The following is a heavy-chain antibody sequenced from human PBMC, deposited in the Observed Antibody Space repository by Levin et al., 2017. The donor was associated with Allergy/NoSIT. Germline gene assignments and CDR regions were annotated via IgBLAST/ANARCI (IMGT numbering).Heavy chain of an antibody. CDR2: MSGINDAT. Sequence: LSLTCAASGFPFSNYGMNWVRRAPGKGLEWVSLMSGINDATFYADSVKGRFTISRDNSRNTLYLQMDSLRAEDTAVYYCTKGVFDSWGQGTLVTVSA. V-gene: IGHV3-23*01. CDR3: TKGVFDS. CDR1: GFPFSNYG. J-gene: IGHJ4*02.